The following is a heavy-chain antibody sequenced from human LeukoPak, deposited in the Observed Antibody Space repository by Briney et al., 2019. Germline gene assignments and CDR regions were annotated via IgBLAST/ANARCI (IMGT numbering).Heavy chain of an antibody. CDR2: ISNDGSVK. D-gene: IGHD3-10*01. J-gene: IGHJ6*02. CDR1: GITFSNYA. Sequence: GSLRLSCTAPGITFSNYAMHWVRQAPGEGLEWVTVISNDGSVKYYADSVKGRFTISRDNSKNTLYLQMNSLRAGDTAVYFCAKVGGSGTSYYYFGMDVWGQGTTVTVSS. V-gene: IGHV3-30*04. CDR3: AKVGGSGTSYYYFGMDV.